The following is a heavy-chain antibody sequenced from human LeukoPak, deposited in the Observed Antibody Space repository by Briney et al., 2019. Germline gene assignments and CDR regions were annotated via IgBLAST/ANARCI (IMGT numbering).Heavy chain of an antibody. J-gene: IGHJ4*02. D-gene: IGHD2-21*02. CDR1: GATFTSYA. V-gene: IGHV1-69*13. CDR3: ARDLTPYCGGDCYQIDY. Sequence: ASVKLSCNASGATFTSYAISWVRQPPGQGLEWMGGFIPIFGTANYAQKFQGRVTITANESTSTAYMELSSLRSEDTAVYYCARDLTPYCGGDCYQIDYWGQGTLVTVSS. CDR2: FIPIFGTA.